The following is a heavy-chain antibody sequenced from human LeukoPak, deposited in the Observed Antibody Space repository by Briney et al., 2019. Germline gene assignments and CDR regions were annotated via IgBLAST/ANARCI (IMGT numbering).Heavy chain of an antibody. J-gene: IGHJ4*02. Sequence: GGSLRLSCAASGFTFSSYAMSWVRQAPGKGLEWVSAISGSGGSTYYADSVKGRFTISRDNSKNTLYLQMNSLRAEDTVVYYCAKDSGGWYFHYWGQGTLVTVSS. D-gene: IGHD6-19*01. CDR1: GFTFSSYA. V-gene: IGHV3-23*01. CDR3: AKDSGGWYFHY. CDR2: ISGSGGST.